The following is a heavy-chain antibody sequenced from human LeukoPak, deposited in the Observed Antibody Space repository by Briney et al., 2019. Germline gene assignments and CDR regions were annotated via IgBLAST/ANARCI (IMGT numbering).Heavy chain of an antibody. Sequence: PSETLSLTCTVSGGSISSSSYYWGWIRQSPGKGLEWIGSIYYSGSTYYNPSLKSRITISVDKSKNKFSLKLASVTAADTAVYYCARERSGSEIFARSFDIWGQGTMVTVSS. D-gene: IGHD3-3*01. CDR3: ARERSGSEIFARSFDI. V-gene: IGHV4-39*07. J-gene: IGHJ3*02. CDR1: GGSISSSSYY. CDR2: IYYSGST.